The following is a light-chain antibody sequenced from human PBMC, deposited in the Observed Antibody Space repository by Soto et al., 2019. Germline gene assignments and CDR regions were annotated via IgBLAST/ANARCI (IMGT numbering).Light chain of an antibody. Sequence: QSVLTQPPSVSGAPGQRVTISCTGSSSNIGAGYDVHWYQQLPGTAPKLLIFGNSNRPSGVPDRFSGSKSGTSASLAITGIQAEDEADYYGQSYDISLRGVFGGGTKVTVL. CDR1: SSNIGAGYD. CDR2: GNS. V-gene: IGLV1-40*01. J-gene: IGLJ3*02. CDR3: QSYDISLRGV.